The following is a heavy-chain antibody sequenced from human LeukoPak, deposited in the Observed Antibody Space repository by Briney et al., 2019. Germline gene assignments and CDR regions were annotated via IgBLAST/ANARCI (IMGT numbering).Heavy chain of an antibody. CDR3: ARHRAYSSSSPFDY. Sequence: PSETLSVTCSVSGGSICSLYWIWIRQPPGKGLEWIGYIYYTGSTNYNPSLKSRVTMFVDMSKNQFSLRLSSVTAADTAVYYCARHRAYSSSSPFDYWSQGTLVTVSS. V-gene: IGHV4-59*08. CDR2: IYYTGST. J-gene: IGHJ4*02. CDR1: GGSICSLY. D-gene: IGHD6-6*01.